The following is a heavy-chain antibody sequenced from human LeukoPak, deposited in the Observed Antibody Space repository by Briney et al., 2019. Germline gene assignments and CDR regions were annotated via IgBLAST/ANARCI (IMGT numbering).Heavy chain of an antibody. V-gene: IGHV4-61*02. D-gene: IGHD2-15*01. J-gene: IGHJ4*02. CDR3: AREGRCSGGSCYTPPIGVDY. CDR1: GGSISSGSYY. CDR2: IYTSGST. Sequence: SETLSLTCTVSGGSISSGSYYWSWIRQPAGKGLEWIGRIYTSGSTNYNPSLKSRVTISVDTSKNQFSLKLSSVTAAGTAVYYCAREGRCSGGSCYTPPIGVDYWGQGTLVTVSS.